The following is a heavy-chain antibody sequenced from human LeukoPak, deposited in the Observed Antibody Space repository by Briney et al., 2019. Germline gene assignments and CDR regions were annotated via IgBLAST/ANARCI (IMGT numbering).Heavy chain of an antibody. Sequence: GGSLRLSCAASGFTFGSYAMHWVRQAPGKGLEWVAVIARDETNRFYADSVKGRFTISRDNSMNTLYLRMDSLRPEDTAVYFCARDLLPGAPDYFDYWGQGTLVTVSS. D-gene: IGHD2-2*01. CDR3: ARDLLPGAPDYFDY. CDR2: IARDETNR. V-gene: IGHV3-30*04. CDR1: GFTFGSYA. J-gene: IGHJ4*02.